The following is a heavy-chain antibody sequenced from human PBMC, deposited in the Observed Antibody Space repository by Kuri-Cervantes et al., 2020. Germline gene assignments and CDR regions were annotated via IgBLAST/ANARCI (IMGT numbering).Heavy chain of an antibody. CDR2: LNGGGSTT. V-gene: IGHV3-23*01. CDR1: GFSFSNDA. D-gene: IGHD3-22*01. J-gene: IGHJ4*02. CDR3: AKDYYDTSGAY. Sequence: GGSLRLSCAASGFSFSNDAMSWVRQAPGKGLDWISTLNGGGSTTYYADSVKGRFTISRDNSKNTLYLQVNSLRAEDTAVYYCAKDYYDTSGAYWGQGTLVTVSS.